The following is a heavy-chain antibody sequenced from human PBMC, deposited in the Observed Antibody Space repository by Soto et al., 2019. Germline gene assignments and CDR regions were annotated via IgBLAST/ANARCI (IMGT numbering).Heavy chain of an antibody. V-gene: IGHV3-30-3*01. D-gene: IGHD3-22*01. CDR2: ISYDGSNK. CDR1: GFTFSSYA. J-gene: IGHJ4*02. CDR3: ARVGFYYYDSSGPFDY. Sequence: GGLLRLPCAASGFTFSSYAMHWVRQAPGKGLEWVAVISYDGSNKYYADSVKGRFTISRDNSKNTLYLQMNSLRAEDTAVYYCARVGFYYYDSSGPFDYWGQGTLVTVSS.